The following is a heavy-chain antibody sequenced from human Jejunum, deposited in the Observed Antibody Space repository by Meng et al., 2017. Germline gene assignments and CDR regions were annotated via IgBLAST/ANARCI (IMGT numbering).Heavy chain of an antibody. J-gene: IGHJ4*02. V-gene: IGHV3-33*06. CDR3: AKDSPYGSGRSIDS. CDR2: KYYDGSNK. CDR1: GLTVSTYG. Sequence: GESGGGVVQPGRSLRLFCAASGLTVSTYGLYWVRQASSKGLEWVAGKYYDGSNKYYSDSVKGRFTISRDNSKNTLCLQMNSLRADDTAVYYCAKDSPYGSGRSIDSWGQGTLVTVSS. D-gene: IGHD3-10*01.